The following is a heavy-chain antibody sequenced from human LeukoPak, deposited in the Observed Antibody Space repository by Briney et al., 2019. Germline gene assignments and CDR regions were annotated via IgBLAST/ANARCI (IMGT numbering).Heavy chain of an antibody. CDR1: GYTFTGYY. CDR3: ARVRRYCSSTSCYNWFDP. J-gene: IGHJ5*02. D-gene: IGHD2-2*01. Sequence: ASVKVSCKASGYTFTGYYMHWVRQAPGQGLEWMGWINPNSGGTNYAQKFQGRVTMTRDTSISTAYMELSRLGSDDTAVYYCARVRRYCSSTSCYNWFDPWGQGTLVTVSS. CDR2: INPNSGGT. V-gene: IGHV1-2*02.